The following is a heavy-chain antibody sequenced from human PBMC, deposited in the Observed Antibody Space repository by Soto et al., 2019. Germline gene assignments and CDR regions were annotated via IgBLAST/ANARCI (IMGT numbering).Heavy chain of an antibody. Sequence: SETLSLTCAVDGGSVSGNYWPWIRQTPGKGLEWIGEITHSGNTNYNPSLESRVTMSVDTSKNHSSLKVTSVSAADTAVYYCARSELGARRHCDSTSCSNTVTKNGMDVWGQGTTVTVSS. CDR2: ITHSGNT. J-gene: IGHJ6*02. V-gene: IGHV4-34*01. D-gene: IGHD2-2*01. CDR1: GGSVSGNY. CDR3: ARSELGARRHCDSTSCSNTVTKNGMDV.